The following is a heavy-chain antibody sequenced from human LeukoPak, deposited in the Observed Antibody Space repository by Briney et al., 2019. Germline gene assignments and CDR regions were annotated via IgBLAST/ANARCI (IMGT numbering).Heavy chain of an antibody. CDR3: ARDWVDYDFWSGYYYYYYGMDV. CDR1: GFTFSSYG. D-gene: IGHD3-3*01. Sequence: GGSLRLSCAASGFTFSSYGMHWDRQAPGKGLEWVAVIWYDGSNKYYADSVKGRFTISRDNSKNTLYLQMNSLRAEDTAVYYCARDWVDYDFWSGYYYYYYGMDVWGQGTTVTVSS. J-gene: IGHJ6*02. V-gene: IGHV3-33*01. CDR2: IWYDGSNK.